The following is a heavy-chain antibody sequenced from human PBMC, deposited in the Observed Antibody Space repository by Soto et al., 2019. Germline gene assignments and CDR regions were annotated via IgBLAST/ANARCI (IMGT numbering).Heavy chain of an antibody. CDR2: ISYDGSNK. D-gene: IGHD5-18*01. CDR3: ARDRVIPDTAMRYDAFDI. Sequence: QVQLVESGGGVVQPGRSLRLSCAASGFTFSSYAMHWVRQAPGKGLEWVAVISYDGSNKYYADSVKGRFTISRDNSKNTLYLQMNSLRAEDTAVYYCARDRVIPDTAMRYDAFDIWGQGTMVTVSS. V-gene: IGHV3-30-3*01. CDR1: GFTFSSYA. J-gene: IGHJ3*02.